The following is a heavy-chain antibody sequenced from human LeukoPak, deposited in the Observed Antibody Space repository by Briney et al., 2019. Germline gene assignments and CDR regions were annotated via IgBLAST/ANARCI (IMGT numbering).Heavy chain of an antibody. CDR2: IYYSGST. CDR1: GGSISSYY. CDR3: ARDGVRGLSVY. Sequence: SETLSLTCSVSGGSISSYYWSWVRQPPGKGLEWIGYIYYSGSTHYNPSLKSRVTISVDTSKNLFSLKLSSVTAADTAVYYCARDGVRGLSVYWGQGTLVTVSS. D-gene: IGHD2-8*01. V-gene: IGHV4-59*12. J-gene: IGHJ4*02.